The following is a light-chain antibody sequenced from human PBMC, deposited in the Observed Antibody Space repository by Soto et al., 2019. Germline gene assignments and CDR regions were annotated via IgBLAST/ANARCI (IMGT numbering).Light chain of an antibody. V-gene: IGKV3-15*01. Sequence: EIVMTQSPATLSVSPGERATLSCRASQSVSRNLAWYQQKPGQPPRLPIYDASTRATGVPARFGGSGSGTEFTLTISGLQSEDFAVYYCQQYGDWPPDTFGQGTKVDIK. J-gene: IGKJ2*01. CDR3: QQYGDWPPDT. CDR1: QSVSRN. CDR2: DAS.